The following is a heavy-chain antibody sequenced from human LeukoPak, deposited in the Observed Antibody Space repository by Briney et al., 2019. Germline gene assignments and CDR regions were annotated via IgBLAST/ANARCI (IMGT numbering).Heavy chain of an antibody. CDR3: ARERFLEWLLYGDAFDI. J-gene: IGHJ3*02. CDR2: INPNSGGT. Sequence: GASVKVSCKASGYTFTGYYMHLVRQAPGQGLEWMGWINPNSGGTNYAQKFQGRVTMTRDTSISTAYMELSRLRSDDTAVYYCARERFLEWLLYGDAFDIWGQGTMVTVSS. CDR1: GYTFTGYY. D-gene: IGHD3-3*01. V-gene: IGHV1-2*02.